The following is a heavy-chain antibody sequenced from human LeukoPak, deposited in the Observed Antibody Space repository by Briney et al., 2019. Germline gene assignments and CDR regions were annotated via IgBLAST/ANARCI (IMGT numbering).Heavy chain of an antibody. CDR3: ARGIDDYIWGSPIDY. CDR1: GFTFSSYT. D-gene: IGHD3-16*01. V-gene: IGHV3-21*01. J-gene: IGHJ4*02. CDR2: IRSSSSYI. Sequence: GGSLRLSCAASGFTFSSYTMNWVRQAPGKGLERVSSIRSSSSYIYYADSLKGRFTISRDNAKNSVYLQMNSLRPEDTAVYYCARGIDDYIWGSPIDYWGQGTLVTVSS.